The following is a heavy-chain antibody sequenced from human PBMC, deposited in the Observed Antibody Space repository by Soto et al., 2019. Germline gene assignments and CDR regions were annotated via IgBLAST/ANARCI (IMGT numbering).Heavy chain of an antibody. CDR2: ISPGDSDT. CDR3: ARGNRPLIRDAFDV. V-gene: IGHV5-51*01. J-gene: IGHJ3*01. Sequence: PGESLKISCEASGYSFTSYWILWVRQMPGKGLEWMGVISPGDSDTRYSPSFQGQVTISADKSLGTAYLQWGSLKASDTAIYYCARGNRPLIRDAFDVWGQAIMVTVSS. CDR1: GYSFTSYW.